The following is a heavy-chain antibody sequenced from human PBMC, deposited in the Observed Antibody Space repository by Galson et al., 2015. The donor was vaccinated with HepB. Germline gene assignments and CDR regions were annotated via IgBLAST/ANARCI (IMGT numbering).Heavy chain of an antibody. Sequence: LSLTCTVSGGSISSYYWSWIRQPPGKGLEWIGYIYYSGSTNYNPSLKSRVTISVDTSKNQFSLKLSSVTAADTAVYYCARLAGDYGDHDVDYWGQGTLVTVSS. CDR2: IYYSGST. D-gene: IGHD4-17*01. CDR1: GGSISSYY. V-gene: IGHV4-59*01. CDR3: ARLAGDYGDHDVDY. J-gene: IGHJ4*02.